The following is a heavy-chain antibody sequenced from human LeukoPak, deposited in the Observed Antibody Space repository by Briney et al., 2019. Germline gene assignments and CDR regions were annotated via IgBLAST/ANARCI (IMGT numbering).Heavy chain of an antibody. CDR3: ARHGSFWSGYYYYYYGMDV. CDR1: GYSFTSYW. Sequence: GESLKISCKGSGYSFTSYWIGWVRQMPGKGLEWIGIIYPGDSDTRYSPSFQGQVTISADKSISTAYLQWSSLKASDTAMYYCARHGSFWSGYYYYYYGMDVWGQGTTVTVSS. V-gene: IGHV5-51*01. CDR2: IYPGDSDT. J-gene: IGHJ6*02. D-gene: IGHD3-3*01.